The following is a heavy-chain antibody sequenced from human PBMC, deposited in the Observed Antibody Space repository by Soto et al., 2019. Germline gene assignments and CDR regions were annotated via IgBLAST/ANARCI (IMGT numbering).Heavy chain of an antibody. D-gene: IGHD3-22*01. V-gene: IGHV3-23*01. CDR1: GFTFSSYA. CDR3: AKETYYYDSSGLLSVRYFDY. J-gene: IGHJ4*02. Sequence: EVQLLESGGGLVQPGGSLRLSCAASGFTFSSYAMSWVRQAPGKGLEWVSAISGSGGSTYYADFVKGRFTLSRDNSKNTLYLQMNSLRAEDTAVYYCAKETYYYDSSGLLSVRYFDYWGQGTLVTVSS. CDR2: ISGSGGST.